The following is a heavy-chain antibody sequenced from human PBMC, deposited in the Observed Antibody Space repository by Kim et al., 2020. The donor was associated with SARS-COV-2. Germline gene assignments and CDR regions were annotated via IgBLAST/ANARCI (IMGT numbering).Heavy chain of an antibody. CDR3: ARRKFPLLEDLIDY. V-gene: IGHV4-39*01. D-gene: IGHD3-3*01. CDR1: GDSINSNNYY. CDR2: ISSGGST. Sequence: SETLSLTCSVSGDSINSNNYYWAWIRQPPGKGLEWIGTISSGGSTYYNPSLKTPVTISVDTSKNQFSLKLSSVTAADTAVYYCARRKFPLLEDLIDYWGQGTLVTVSS. J-gene: IGHJ4*02.